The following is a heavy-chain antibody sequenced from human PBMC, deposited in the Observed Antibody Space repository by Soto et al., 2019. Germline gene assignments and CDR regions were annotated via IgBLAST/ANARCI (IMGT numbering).Heavy chain of an antibody. CDR1: GGSFSGYY. V-gene: IGHV4-34*01. J-gene: IGHJ4*02. Sequence: QVQLQQWGAGLLKPSETLSLTCAVYGGSFSGYYWSWIRQPPGKGLEWIGEINHSGSTNYNPSLKSRVTLSVDTSTSQFSLKLSSVTAADTAVYYCARVVDGYYDSSGYSYWGQGTLVTVSS. D-gene: IGHD3-22*01. CDR2: INHSGST. CDR3: ARVVDGYYDSSGYSY.